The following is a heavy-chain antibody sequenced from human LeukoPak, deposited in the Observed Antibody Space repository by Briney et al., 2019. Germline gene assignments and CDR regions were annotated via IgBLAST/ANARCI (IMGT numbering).Heavy chain of an antibody. J-gene: IGHJ4*02. CDR2: IYYSGST. V-gene: IGHV4-59*01. CDR1: GGSISSDF. CDR3: ARQYGEY. Sequence: PSETLSLTCTVSGGSISSDFWSWIRQSTGKGLEWIGYIYYSGSTNYNPSLKSRVTISLDTSNNQFSLRLSSVTAADTAVYYCARQYGEYWGQGTLVTVSS. D-gene: IGHD2/OR15-2a*01.